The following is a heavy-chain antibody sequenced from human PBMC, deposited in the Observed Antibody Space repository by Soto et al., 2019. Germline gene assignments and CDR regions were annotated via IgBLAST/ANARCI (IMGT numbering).Heavy chain of an antibody. J-gene: IGHJ4*02. Sequence: QVQLQESGPGLVKPSETLSLTCTLSGGSINSGGYYWNWIRQHPGKGLEWIGYISYSGTTSYNPSLKSLLTISIDTQNQFSLKLSSVTAADTATYYCARQFCGGDCLPPLNLGQGTLVTVSS. CDR2: ISYSGTT. CDR3: ARQFCGGDCLPPLN. V-gene: IGHV4-31*01. CDR1: GGSINSGGYY. D-gene: IGHD2-21*02.